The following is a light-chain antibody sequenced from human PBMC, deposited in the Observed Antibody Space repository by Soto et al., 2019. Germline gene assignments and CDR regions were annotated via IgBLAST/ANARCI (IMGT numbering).Light chain of an antibody. CDR2: DVS. CDR3: SSYTSSRVV. CDR1: SSDVGGYNY. J-gene: IGLJ1*01. V-gene: IGLV2-14*01. Sequence: QSALTQPASVSGSPGQSITISCTGTSSDVGGYNYVSWYQQHPGKDPKLMIYDVSNRPSGVSNRFSGSKSGNTASLTISGLQAEDEADYYCSSYTSSRVVFGTGTKLTVL.